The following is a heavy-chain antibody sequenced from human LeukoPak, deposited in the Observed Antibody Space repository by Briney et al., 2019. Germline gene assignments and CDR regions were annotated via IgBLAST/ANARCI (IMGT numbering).Heavy chain of an antibody. CDR2: ISSSSSYI. J-gene: IGHJ4*02. D-gene: IGHD5-18*01. CDR3: AREGGYSYGSLGY. V-gene: IGHV3-21*01. Sequence: PGGPLRLSCAASGFTFSSYSMNWVRQAPGKGLEWVSSISSSSSYIYYADSVKGRFTISRDNAKNSLYLQMNSLRAEDTAVYYCAREGGYSYGSLGYWGQGTLVTVSS. CDR1: GFTFSSYS.